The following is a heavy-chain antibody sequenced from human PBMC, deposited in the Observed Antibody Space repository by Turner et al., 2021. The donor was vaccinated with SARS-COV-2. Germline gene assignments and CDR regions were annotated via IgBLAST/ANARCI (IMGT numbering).Heavy chain of an antibody. CDR1: GFALRSLS. Sequence: VQLVESGGGVVQPGGSLRLSCAVSGFALRSLSKHWVRQSPGKGLEWVAAISYDGKDKTYADSVKGRFSISRDNSENTLSLQMDSLSPDDTAVYFCARDFVEVVPVITPTYYDYYGLDVWGQGTTVTVSS. J-gene: IGHJ6*02. V-gene: IGHV3-30*04. D-gene: IGHD2-21*01. CDR2: ISYDGKDK. CDR3: ARDFVEVVPVITPTYYDYYGLDV.